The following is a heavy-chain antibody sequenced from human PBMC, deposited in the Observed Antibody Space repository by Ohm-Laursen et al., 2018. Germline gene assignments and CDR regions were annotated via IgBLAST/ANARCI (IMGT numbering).Heavy chain of an antibody. J-gene: IGHJ3*02. CDR2: IYYSAST. D-gene: IGHD1-7*01. Sequence: SDTLSLTCPVYGGSFSGYYWSWIRQPPGKGLEWIGYIYYSASTNYNPSLKSRVTISVDTSKNQFSLKLSSVTTADTAVYYCARDKGNWNYKGAFDIWGQGTMVTVSS. V-gene: IGHV4-59*01. CDR1: GGSFSGYY. CDR3: ARDKGNWNYKGAFDI.